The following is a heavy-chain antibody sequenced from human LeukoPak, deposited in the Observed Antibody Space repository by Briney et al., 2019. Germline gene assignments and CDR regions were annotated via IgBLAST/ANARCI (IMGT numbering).Heavy chain of an antibody. CDR2: IKQDGSEG. V-gene: IGHV3-7*03. D-gene: IGHD5-18*01. CDR3: AKGIGYSSYFDY. CDR1: GFTFSDYW. J-gene: IGHJ4*02. Sequence: GGSLRLSCAASGFTFSDYWMTWVRQAPGKGLEWVANIKQDGSEGYYVDSVKGRFTVSRDNAKSSLYLQLNSLRAEDTAVYYCAKGIGYSSYFDYWGQGTLVTVSS.